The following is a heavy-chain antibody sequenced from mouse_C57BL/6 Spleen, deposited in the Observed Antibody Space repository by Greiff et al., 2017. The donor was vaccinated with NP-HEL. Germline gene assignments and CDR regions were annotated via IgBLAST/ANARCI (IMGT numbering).Heavy chain of an antibody. D-gene: IGHD1-1*01. J-gene: IGHJ2*01. V-gene: IGHV1-55*01. CDR3: ARELITTVY. CDR1: GYTFTSYW. Sequence: QVHVKQPGAELVKPGASVKMSCKASGYTFTSYWITWVKQRPGQGLEWIGDIYPGSGSTNYNEKFKSKATLTVDTSSSTAYMQLSSLTSEDSAVYYCARELITTVYWGQGTTLTVSS. CDR2: IYPGSGST.